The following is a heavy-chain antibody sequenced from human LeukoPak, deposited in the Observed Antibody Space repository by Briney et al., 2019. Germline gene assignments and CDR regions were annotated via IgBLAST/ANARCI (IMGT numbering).Heavy chain of an antibody. CDR1: GLSFSNSG. V-gene: IGHV3-33*06. J-gene: IGHJ4*02. CDR3: AKDKGVRYFDY. D-gene: IGHD3-10*01. Sequence: PGGSLRISCAASGLSFSNSGMHWVRQAPGKGLEWVAMIWSDGSKTYYADSVKGRFTISRDNSKNTVYLQMNSLRAEDAAVYYCAKDKGVRYFDYWGQGTLVTVSS. CDR2: IWSDGSKT.